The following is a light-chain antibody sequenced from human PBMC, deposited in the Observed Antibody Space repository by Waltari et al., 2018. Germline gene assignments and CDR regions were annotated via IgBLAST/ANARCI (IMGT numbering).Light chain of an antibody. J-gene: IGKJ4*01. CDR3: QQGSNWLT. Sequence: EVVLTQSPATLSLSPGERATLSCRASQTVNTNLAWYQQKPGQAPRLRIYDASSRATGIPARFSCSGSGTEFTLTISGVEPDDFAVYYCQQGSNWLTFGGGTKVEIK. CDR2: DAS. V-gene: IGKV3-11*01. CDR1: QTVNTN.